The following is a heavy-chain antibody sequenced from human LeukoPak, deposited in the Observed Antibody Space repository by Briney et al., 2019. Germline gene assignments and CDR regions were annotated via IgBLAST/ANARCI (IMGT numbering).Heavy chain of an antibody. CDR1: GGSISSYY. CDR2: IKQDGSEK. J-gene: IGHJ4*02. D-gene: IGHD1-26*01. V-gene: IGHV3-7*01. Sequence: ETPSLTCTVSGGSISSYYWSWVRQTPGKVLEWVANIKQDGSEKYYVDSVKGRFTISRDNAKNALYLQMNSLRAEDTAVYYCARDGIVGATAFDHWGQGTLVTVSS. CDR3: ARDGIVGATAFDH.